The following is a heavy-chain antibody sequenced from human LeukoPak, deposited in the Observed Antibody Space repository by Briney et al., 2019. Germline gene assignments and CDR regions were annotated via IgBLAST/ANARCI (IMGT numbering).Heavy chain of an antibody. Sequence: SVKVSCKASGGTFSSYAISWVRQAPGQGLEWMGRIIPIFGTANYAQKFQGRVTITTDESTSIAYMELSSLRSEDTAVYYCARQDIGGVMVPSFGYWGQGTLVTVSS. CDR2: IIPIFGTA. J-gene: IGHJ4*02. CDR1: GGTFSSYA. D-gene: IGHD3-16*02. CDR3: ARQDIGGVMVPSFGY. V-gene: IGHV1-69*05.